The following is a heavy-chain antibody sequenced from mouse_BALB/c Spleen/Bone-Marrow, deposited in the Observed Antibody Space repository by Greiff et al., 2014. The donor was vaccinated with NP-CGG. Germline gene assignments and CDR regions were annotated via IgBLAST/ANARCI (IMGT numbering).Heavy chain of an antibody. CDR2: INPYNGAT. V-gene: IGHV1-26*01. Sequence: EVQLQQSGPELVKPGASVKISCKASGYSFTGYYMHWVKQSHVKSLEWIGRINPYNGATSYNQNFKDKASLTVDKSSSTAYMELRSLTSEDSAVYYCARSSYYAMDYWGQGTSVTVSS. CDR3: ARSSYYAMDY. J-gene: IGHJ4*01. CDR1: GYSFTGYY.